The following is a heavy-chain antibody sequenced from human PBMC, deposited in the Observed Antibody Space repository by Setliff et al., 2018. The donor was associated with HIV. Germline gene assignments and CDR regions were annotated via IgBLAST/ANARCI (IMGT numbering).Heavy chain of an antibody. CDR3: VRAAAGLDI. CDR1: GFTFGDYA. CDR2: TTNKANNYIR. Sequence: GGSLRLSCTDSGFTFGDYAMTWVRQAPGKGLEWVGRTTNKANNYIREYAASVQGRFTISRDDSNDSLFLQMNNLKTEDTAVYYCVRAAAGLDIWSQGILVTVSS. V-gene: IGHV3-72*01. J-gene: IGHJ1*01.